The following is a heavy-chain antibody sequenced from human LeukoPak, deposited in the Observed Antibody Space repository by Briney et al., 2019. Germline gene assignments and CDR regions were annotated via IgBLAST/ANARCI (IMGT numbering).Heavy chain of an antibody. CDR2: IYYSGST. D-gene: IGHD3-9*01. Sequence: SETLSLTCAVYGGSISSSGYYWGWIRQPPGKGLEWIASIYYSGSTYYNPSLKSRVTISVDSSKNQFSLKLSSVTAADTAVYYCARHTYYDILTGYSRSRWFDPWGQGTLVTVSS. CDR3: ARHTYYDILTGYSRSRWFDP. J-gene: IGHJ5*02. V-gene: IGHV4-39*01. CDR1: GGSISSSGYY.